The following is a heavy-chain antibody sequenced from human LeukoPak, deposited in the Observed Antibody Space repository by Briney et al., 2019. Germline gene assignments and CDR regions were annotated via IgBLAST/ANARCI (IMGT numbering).Heavy chain of an antibody. J-gene: IGHJ3*01. Sequence: KSSETLSLTCTVSGVSISNSYWSWIRQPPGKGLEYIGYIYYSGNTNYNPSLKGRVTISVDTSKNQFSLKLTSVTAADTAVYYCAGYYDISGYYNPDAFDVWGQGTMVTVSS. CDR3: AGYYDISGYYNPDAFDV. V-gene: IGHV4-59*01. CDR2: IYYSGNT. D-gene: IGHD3-22*01. CDR1: GVSISNSY.